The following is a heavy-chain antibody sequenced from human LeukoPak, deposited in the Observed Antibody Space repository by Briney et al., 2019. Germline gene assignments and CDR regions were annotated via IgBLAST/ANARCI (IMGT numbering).Heavy chain of an antibody. CDR2: ISGSGSTT. J-gene: IGHJ4*02. Sequence: GGSLRLSCVASGFTFSSYDMTWVRQAPGKGLEWVSTISGSGSTTDYADSVKGRFTVSRDNSKNTLYLQINGLRAEDTAMYYCAKGSTSWLFDSWGQGTLVTVSS. CDR3: AKGSTSWLFDS. D-gene: IGHD2-2*01. V-gene: IGHV3-23*01. CDR1: GFTFSSYD.